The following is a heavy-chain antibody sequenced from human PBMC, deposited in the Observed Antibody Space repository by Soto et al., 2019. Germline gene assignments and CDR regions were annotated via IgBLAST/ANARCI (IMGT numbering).Heavy chain of an antibody. Sequence: VQLVESGGGVVQPGRSLRLSCAASGFTFSSYAMHWVRQAPGKGLEWVAVISYDGSNKYYADSVKGRFTISRDNSKNTLYLQMNSLRAEDTAVYYCARAQGDYYDSSGYFWPYFDYWGQGTLVTVSS. D-gene: IGHD3-22*01. CDR2: ISYDGSNK. V-gene: IGHV3-30-3*01. CDR3: ARAQGDYYDSSGYFWPYFDY. CDR1: GFTFSSYA. J-gene: IGHJ4*02.